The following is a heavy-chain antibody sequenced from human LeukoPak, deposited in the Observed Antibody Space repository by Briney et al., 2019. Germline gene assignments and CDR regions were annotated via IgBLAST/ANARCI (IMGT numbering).Heavy chain of an antibody. V-gene: IGHV3-23*01. D-gene: IGHD2-8*01. CDR1: GFTFSSYA. CDR2: ISSSGAGT. CDR3: AKNGVPTKYYFDY. Sequence: GGSLRLSCAASGFTFSSYAMSWVRQAPGKGLEWVSAISSSGAGTYYADSVKGRFTISGDSSKNTLYLQMNSLRAEDTAVYYCAKNGVPTKYYFDYWGQGTLVTVSS. J-gene: IGHJ4*02.